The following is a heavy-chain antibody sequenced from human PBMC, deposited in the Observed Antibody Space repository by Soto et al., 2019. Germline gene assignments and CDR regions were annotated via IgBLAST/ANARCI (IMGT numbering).Heavy chain of an antibody. J-gene: IGHJ4*02. CDR2: TYYRSKWYN. CDR1: GDSVSSNSAA. Sequence: SQTLSLTCAISGDSVSSNSAAWNWIRQSPSRGLEWLGRTYYRSKWYNDYAVSVKSRITINPETSKNQFSLQLNSVTPEDTAVYYCARDQTILLWFGELFLTDYWGQGTLVTVSS. V-gene: IGHV6-1*01. D-gene: IGHD3-10*01. CDR3: ARDQTILLWFGELFLTDY.